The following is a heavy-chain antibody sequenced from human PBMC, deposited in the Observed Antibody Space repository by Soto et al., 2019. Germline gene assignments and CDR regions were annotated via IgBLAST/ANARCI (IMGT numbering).Heavy chain of an antibody. Sequence: QVQLQESGPGLVKPSQTLSLTCTVSGGSISSGDYYWRWIRQPPGKGLEWIGYIYYSGSTYYNPSRRSRVTISVDTSKNQFSLMLSSVTAADTAVYYCARGLMTTVTTGFDYWGQGTLVTVSS. CDR3: ARGLMTTVTTGFDY. D-gene: IGHD4-4*01. CDR2: IYYSGST. V-gene: IGHV4-30-4*01. J-gene: IGHJ4*02. CDR1: GGSISSGDYY.